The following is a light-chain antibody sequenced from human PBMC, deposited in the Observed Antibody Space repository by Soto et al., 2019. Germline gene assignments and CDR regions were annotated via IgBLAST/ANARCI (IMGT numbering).Light chain of an antibody. CDR2: GAS. CDR3: QQYHNWPIT. V-gene: IGKV3-15*01. Sequence: EIVMTQSPATLSVSPGARATLSCRASQSVSSNLAWYQQKPGQAPRLLIYGASTRATGIPARFSGSGSGTEFTLTISSLQSEDFAVYYCQQYHNWPITFGQGTRLEIK. J-gene: IGKJ5*01. CDR1: QSVSSN.